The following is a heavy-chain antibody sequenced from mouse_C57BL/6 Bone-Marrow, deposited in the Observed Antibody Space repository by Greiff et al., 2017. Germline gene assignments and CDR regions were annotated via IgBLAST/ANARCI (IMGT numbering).Heavy chain of an antibody. CDR2: IHPSDSDT. CDR1: GYTFTSYW. V-gene: IGHV1-74*01. CDR3: AISTVVEYWYFDV. Sequence: QVQLQQPGAELVKPGASVKVSCKASGYTFTSYWLHWVKQRPGQGLEWIGRIHPSDSDTNSNQKFKGKATLTVDKSSSTAYMQLSILTSEDSAVYYCAISTVVEYWYFDVWGTGTTVTVSS. J-gene: IGHJ1*03. D-gene: IGHD1-1*01.